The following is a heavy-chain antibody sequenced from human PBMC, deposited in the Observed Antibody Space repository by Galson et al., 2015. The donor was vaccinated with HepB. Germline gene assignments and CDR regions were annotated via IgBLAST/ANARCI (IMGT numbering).Heavy chain of an antibody. J-gene: IGHJ6*02. CDR2: ITSSSSYI. CDR3: ARASSWPYYYYGMDV. D-gene: IGHD6-13*01. V-gene: IGHV3-21*01. CDR1: GLTFSSYS. Sequence: SLRLSCAASGLTFSSYSMNWVRQAPGKGLEWVSSITSSSSYIYYADSAKGRFTISRDNAKNSLYLQMNSLRAEDTAVYYCARASSWPYYYYGMDVWGQGTTVTVSS.